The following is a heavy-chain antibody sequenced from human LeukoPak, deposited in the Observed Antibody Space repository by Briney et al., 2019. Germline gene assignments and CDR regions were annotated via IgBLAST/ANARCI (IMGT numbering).Heavy chain of an antibody. Sequence: SGTLSLTCAVSGGSISSSNWWSWVRPPPGKGLEGIGEIYHSGSTNYNPSLKSRVTISVDKSKNQFSLKLGSVTAADTAVYYCARVRIAVDEVYFDYWGQGTLVTVSS. CDR1: GGSISSSNW. CDR3: ARVRIAVDEVYFDY. D-gene: IGHD6-19*01. J-gene: IGHJ4*02. CDR2: IYHSGST. V-gene: IGHV4-4*02.